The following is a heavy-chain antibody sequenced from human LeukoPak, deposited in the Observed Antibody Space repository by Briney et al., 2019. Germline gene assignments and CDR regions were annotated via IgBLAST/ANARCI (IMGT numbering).Heavy chain of an antibody. V-gene: IGHV3-30-3*01. D-gene: IGHD6-6*01. J-gene: IGHJ4*02. CDR1: GFTFSSYA. Sequence: GGSLRLSCAASGFTFSSYAMHWVRQAPGKGLEWVAVISYDGSNKYYADSVKGRFTISRDNSKNTLYLQMNSLRAEDTAVYYCAREGDSSSTFDYWGQGTLVTVSS. CDR2: ISYDGSNK. CDR3: AREGDSSSTFDY.